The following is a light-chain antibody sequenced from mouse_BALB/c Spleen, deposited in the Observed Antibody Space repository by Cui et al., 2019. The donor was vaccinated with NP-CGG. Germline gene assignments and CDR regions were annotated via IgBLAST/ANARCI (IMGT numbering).Light chain of an antibody. CDR2: GTN. Sequence: QALVTAESEFTTSSVETVTLTCRSSSRAVTTSNYANWVQEKPDHLFTGLIGGTNYRAPRVPARFSGSLIGDKAALTITGAQTEDEAIYFCALWYSNHWVFGGGTKLTVL. J-gene: IGLJ1*01. CDR1: SRAVTTSNY. CDR3: ALWYSNHWV. V-gene: IGLV1*01.